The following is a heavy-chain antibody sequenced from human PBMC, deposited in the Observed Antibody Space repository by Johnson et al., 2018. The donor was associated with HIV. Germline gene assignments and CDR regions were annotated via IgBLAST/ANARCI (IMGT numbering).Heavy chain of an antibody. D-gene: IGHD1-26*01. CDR3: ASLGGSYSLDI. CDR1: GFTFSSYG. Sequence: GGVVQPGRSLRLSCAASGFTFSSYGMHWVRQAPGKGLEWVAVISYDGSNKYYADSVKGRFTISRDNSKNTLYLQMNSLRAEDTAVYYCASLGGSYSLDIWGQGTMVTVSS. CDR2: ISYDGSNK. V-gene: IGHV3-30*19. J-gene: IGHJ3*02.